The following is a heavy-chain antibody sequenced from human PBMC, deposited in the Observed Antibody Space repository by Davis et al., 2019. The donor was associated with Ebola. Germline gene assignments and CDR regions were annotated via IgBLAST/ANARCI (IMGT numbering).Heavy chain of an antibody. D-gene: IGHD1-26*01. Sequence: ASVQVSCKASGYTFTGYYMHWVRQAPGQGLEWMGWINPNSGGTNYAQKFQGRVTMTRDTSISTAYMELSRLRSDDTAVYYCARGVGATYYYYYGMDVWGQGTTVTVSS. J-gene: IGHJ6*02. CDR3: ARGVGATYYYYYGMDV. CDR1: GYTFTGYY. CDR2: INPNSGGT. V-gene: IGHV1-2*02.